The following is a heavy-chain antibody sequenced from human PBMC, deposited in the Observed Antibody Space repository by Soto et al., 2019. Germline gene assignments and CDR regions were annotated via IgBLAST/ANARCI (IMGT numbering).Heavy chain of an antibody. CDR2: ITNTGITT. CDR1: GFGFSTHA. Sequence: GGSLRLSCAASGFGFSTHALSGVRQAPGKGLEWLSSITNTGITTHYADSVKGRFTISRENSRNTLHLQMNNLRVDDTAVYYCAKGFDYGDTKHIDHWGQGTLVTVSS. D-gene: IGHD4-17*01. J-gene: IGHJ4*02. V-gene: IGHV3-23*01. CDR3: AKGFDYGDTKHIDH.